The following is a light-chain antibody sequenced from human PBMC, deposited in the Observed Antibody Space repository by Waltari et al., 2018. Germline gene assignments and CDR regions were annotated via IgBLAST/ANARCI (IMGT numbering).Light chain of an antibody. CDR3: YSTDSSGNHYV. Sequence: SYELTQPPSVSVSPGQTARITCSGDALPKKYAYWYQQKSGQAPVLGIYEDSNGPAGIAEGFSGSSSGTMATLTISGAQVEDEADYYCYSTDSSGNHYVFGTGTKVTVL. J-gene: IGLJ1*01. CDR1: ALPKKY. V-gene: IGLV3-10*01. CDR2: EDS.